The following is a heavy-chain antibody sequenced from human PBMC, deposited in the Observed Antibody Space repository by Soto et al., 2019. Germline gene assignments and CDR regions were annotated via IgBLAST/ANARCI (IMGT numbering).Heavy chain of an antibody. J-gene: IGHJ4*02. CDR3: ARHAGLSGGSGTDY. Sequence: ASETLSLTCTVSGGSISSYYWSWIRQPPGKGLEWIGYIYYSGSTNYNPSLKSRVTISVDTSKNQFSLKLSSVTAADTAVYYCARHAGLSGGSGTDYWGQGTLVTVTS. D-gene: IGHD2-15*01. CDR1: GGSISSYY. V-gene: IGHV4-59*08. CDR2: IYYSGST.